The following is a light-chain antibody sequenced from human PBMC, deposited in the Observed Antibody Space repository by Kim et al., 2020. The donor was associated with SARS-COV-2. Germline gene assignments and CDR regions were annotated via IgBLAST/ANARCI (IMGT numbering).Light chain of an antibody. Sequence: SLSPGESATLSCRASQSISSYLAWYQQRPGQAPRLLIYDASNRDTGIPARFSGSGSGTDFTLTISNLEPEDFAVYYCQQRSNWQYTFGQGTKLEI. CDR1: QSISSY. J-gene: IGKJ2*01. CDR2: DAS. CDR3: QQRSNWQYT. V-gene: IGKV3-11*01.